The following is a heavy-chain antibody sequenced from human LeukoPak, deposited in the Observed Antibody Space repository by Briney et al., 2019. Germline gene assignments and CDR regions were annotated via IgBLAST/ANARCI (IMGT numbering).Heavy chain of an antibody. V-gene: IGHV1-69*13. D-gene: IGHD6-13*01. Sequence: SVKVSCKASGGTFSSYAISWVRQAPGQGLEWMGGIIPIFGTANYAQKFQGRVTITADESTRTAYMELSSLRSEDTAVYYCARSPAAASTDCWFDPWGQGTLVTVSS. CDR2: IIPIFGTA. CDR3: ARSPAAASTDCWFDP. CDR1: GGTFSSYA. J-gene: IGHJ5*02.